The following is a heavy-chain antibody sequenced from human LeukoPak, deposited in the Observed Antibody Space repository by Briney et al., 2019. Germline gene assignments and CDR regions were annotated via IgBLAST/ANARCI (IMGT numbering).Heavy chain of an antibody. V-gene: IGHV7-4-1*02. Sequence: ASVKVSCKASGGTFSSYAISWVRQAPGQGLEWMGWINTNTGNPTYAQGFTGRFVFSLDTSVSTAYLQISSLKAEDTAVYYCARRMTTVVTPYYYYYMDVWGKGTTVTVSS. CDR2: INTNTGNP. J-gene: IGHJ6*03. CDR3: ARRMTTVVTPYYYYYMDV. CDR1: GGTFSSYA. D-gene: IGHD4-23*01.